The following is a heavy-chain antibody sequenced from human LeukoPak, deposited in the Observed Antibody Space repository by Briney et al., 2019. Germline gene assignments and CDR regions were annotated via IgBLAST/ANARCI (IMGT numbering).Heavy chain of an antibody. V-gene: IGHV4-34*01. CDR3: ARGGGPDDYSNRDFDY. CDR2: INHSGST. J-gene: IGHJ4*02. CDR1: GGSFSGYY. Sequence: SETLSLTCAVYGGSFSGYYWSWIRQPPGKGLEWIGEINHSGSTNYNPSLKSRVPISVDTSKNQFSLKLSSVTAADTAVDYCARGGGPDDYSNRDFDYWGQGTLVTVSS. D-gene: IGHD4-11*01.